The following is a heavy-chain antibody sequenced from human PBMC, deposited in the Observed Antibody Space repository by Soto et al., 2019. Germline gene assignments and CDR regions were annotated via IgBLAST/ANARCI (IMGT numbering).Heavy chain of an antibody. CDR3: ARGHDFWSGYYIGPFDY. D-gene: IGHD3-3*01. V-gene: IGHV1-46*01. J-gene: IGHJ4*02. Sequence: SVKVSCKASGYTFTSYYMHWVRQAPGQGLEWMGIINPSGGSTSYAQKFQGRVTMTRDTSTSTVYMELSSLRSEDTAVYYCARGHDFWSGYYIGPFDYWGQGTLVTVSS. CDR2: INPSGGST. CDR1: GYTFTSYY.